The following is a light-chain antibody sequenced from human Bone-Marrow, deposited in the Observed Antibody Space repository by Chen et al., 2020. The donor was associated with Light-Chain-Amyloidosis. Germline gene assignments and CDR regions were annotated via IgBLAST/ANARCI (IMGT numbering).Light chain of an antibody. CDR1: HSGTNKG. CDR2: SES. CDR3: HVEHSSSQHHV. J-gene: IGLJ1*01. V-gene: IGLV3-21*04. Sequence: SYVLIQPPFVSVAPGQTPEITCEGYHSGTNKGVHLYQQKPCQAAVIVMYSESHRPSGIPKRFSGSNSGNTATLTISRVEAGDEADYYCHVEHSSSQHHVFGTGTKVTVL.